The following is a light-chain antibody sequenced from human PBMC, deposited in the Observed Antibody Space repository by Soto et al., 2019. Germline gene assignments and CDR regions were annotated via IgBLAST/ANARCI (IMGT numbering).Light chain of an antibody. CDR1: SXDLAIYNY. V-gene: IGLV2-14*01. CDR2: QVT. CDR3: SSYTDSSNYV. Sequence: QSVLTQPASVSGSPGQSITISCTGTSXDLAIYNYVSWYQQQPGKAPKLMIYQVTNRPSGVSNRFPGSRSGNTASLTISGLQAEYEADYYCSSYTDSSNYVFGTGTKVTVL. J-gene: IGLJ1*01.